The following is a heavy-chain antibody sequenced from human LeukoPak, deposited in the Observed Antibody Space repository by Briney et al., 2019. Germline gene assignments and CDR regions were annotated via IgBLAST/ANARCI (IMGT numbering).Heavy chain of an antibody. CDR1: GGSFSGYY. J-gene: IGHJ4*01. D-gene: IGHD5-12*01. V-gene: IGHV4-34*01. CDR3: ARVGGPVATSTGGDY. Sequence: PSETLSLTCAVYGGSFSGYYWSWIRQPPGKGLEWIGEINHSGSTNYNPSPKSRVTISVDTSKNQFSLKLSSVTAADTAVYYCARVGGPVATSTGGDYWGQGTLVTVSS. CDR2: INHSGST.